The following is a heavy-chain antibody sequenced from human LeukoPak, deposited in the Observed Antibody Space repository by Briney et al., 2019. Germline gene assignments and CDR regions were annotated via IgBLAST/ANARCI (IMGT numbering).Heavy chain of an antibody. J-gene: IGHJ2*01. CDR3: ASHDWYFDL. V-gene: IGHV3-33*08. CDR1: GFTISSYA. Sequence: GGSLRLSCAASGFTISSYAMHWVRQAPGKGLEWVAVIWYDGSNKYYADSVKGRFTISRDNSKNTLYLQMNSLRAEDTAVYYCASHDWYFDLWGRGTLVTVSS. CDR2: IWYDGSNK.